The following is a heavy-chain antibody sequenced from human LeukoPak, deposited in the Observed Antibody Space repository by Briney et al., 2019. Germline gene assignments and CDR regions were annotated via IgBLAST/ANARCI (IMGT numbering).Heavy chain of an antibody. J-gene: IGHJ5*02. CDR1: GYTFTGYY. Sequence: ASVKVSCKASGYTFTGYYMHWVRQAPGQGLEWMGWINPNSGGTNYAQKFQGRVTMTTDTSISTAYMELSRLRPDDTAVYYCARDGAQHDSSGYPNWFDPWGQGTLVTVSS. CDR2: INPNSGGT. V-gene: IGHV1-2*02. CDR3: ARDGAQHDSSGYPNWFDP. D-gene: IGHD3-22*01.